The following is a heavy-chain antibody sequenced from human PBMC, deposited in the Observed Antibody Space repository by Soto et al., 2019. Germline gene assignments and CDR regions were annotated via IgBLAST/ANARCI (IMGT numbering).Heavy chain of an antibody. CDR3: ARSPGGFYYFDY. J-gene: IGHJ4*02. Sequence: GSLRLSCAASGFTFSTYWMSWVRQTPGKGLEWVATIKQDGGEIYYVDSVKGRFTISRDNAKNSLFLQMNSLRAEDTAVYYCARSPGGFYYFDYWGQGPLVTVSS. CDR2: IKQDGGEI. V-gene: IGHV3-7*03. CDR1: GFTFSTYW. D-gene: IGHD3-16*01.